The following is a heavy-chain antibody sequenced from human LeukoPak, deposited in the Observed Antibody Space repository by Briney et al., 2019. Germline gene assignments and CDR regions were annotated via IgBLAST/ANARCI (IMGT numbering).Heavy chain of an antibody. Sequence: SETLSLTCTVSGGSISSSSYYWGWIRQPPGKGLEWIGSIYYSGSTYYNPSLKSRVTISVDTSKNQFSLKLSSVTAADTAVYYCARQLHYGDYAHDAFDIWGQGTMVTVSS. CDR2: IYYSGST. D-gene: IGHD4-17*01. J-gene: IGHJ3*02. CDR1: GGSISSSSYY. CDR3: ARQLHYGDYAHDAFDI. V-gene: IGHV4-39*01.